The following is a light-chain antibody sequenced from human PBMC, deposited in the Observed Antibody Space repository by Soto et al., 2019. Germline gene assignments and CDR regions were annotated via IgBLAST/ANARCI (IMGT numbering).Light chain of an antibody. V-gene: IGKV3-15*01. J-gene: IGKJ2*01. CDR3: QQYNSWPYT. Sequence: EIEVTQSPATLSVSPGDRATLSCRASQSINSDLTWYQKKRGQATRLLLYGASARATGIPARFSGSGSGTQFTLTISSLPSEDFAVYYCQQYNSWPYTFVQGTKLEIK. CDR2: GAS. CDR1: QSINSD.